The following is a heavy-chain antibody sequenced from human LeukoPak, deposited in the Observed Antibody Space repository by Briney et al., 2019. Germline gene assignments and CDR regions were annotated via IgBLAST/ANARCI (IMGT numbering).Heavy chain of an antibody. Sequence: GGSLRLSCAGSGFSFNYYDMNWVRQAPGKGLEWVSSISPKSDFIYYSDSVRGRFTISRDNAENSLYLQMNSLRAEDTAVYYCAREDCSSSTCYLRRSWFDPWGQGTLVTVSS. CDR3: AREDCSSSTCYLRRSWFDP. V-gene: IGHV3-21*01. D-gene: IGHD2-2*01. J-gene: IGHJ5*02. CDR2: ISPKSDFI. CDR1: GFSFNYYD.